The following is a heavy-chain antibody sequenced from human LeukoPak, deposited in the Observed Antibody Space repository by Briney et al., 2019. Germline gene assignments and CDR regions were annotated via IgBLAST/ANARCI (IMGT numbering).Heavy chain of an antibody. CDR3: ARVLQQWLGRNWAAFDI. CDR2: ISSSSSYI. V-gene: IGHV3-21*01. D-gene: IGHD6-19*01. J-gene: IGHJ3*02. Sequence: PGGSLRLSCAASGFTFSSYSMNWVRQAPGKGLEWVSSISSSSSYIYYADSVKGRFTISRDNAKNSLYLQMNSLRAEDTAVYYCARVLQQWLGRNWAAFDIWGQGTMVTVSS. CDR1: GFTFSSYS.